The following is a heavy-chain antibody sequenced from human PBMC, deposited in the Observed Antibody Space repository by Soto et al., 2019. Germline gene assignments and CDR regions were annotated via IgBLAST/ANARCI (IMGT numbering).Heavy chain of an antibody. Sequence: PGGSLRLSCAASGFTFSSYGMHWVRQAPGKGLEWVAVISYDGSNKYYADSVKGRFTISRDNSKNTLYLQMNSLRAEDTAVYYCAKDMGIVGATTFDYWGQGTLVTVSS. CDR2: ISYDGSNK. J-gene: IGHJ4*02. V-gene: IGHV3-30*18. D-gene: IGHD1-26*01. CDR1: GFTFSSYG. CDR3: AKDMGIVGATTFDY.